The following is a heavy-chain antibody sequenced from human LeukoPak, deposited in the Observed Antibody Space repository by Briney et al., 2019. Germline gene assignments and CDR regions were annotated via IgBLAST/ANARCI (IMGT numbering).Heavy chain of an antibody. V-gene: IGHV3-30-3*01. CDR3: ARGPHPNPFGELYDY. CDR2: ISYDGSNK. Sequence: GGSLRLSCAASGFTFSSYAMHWVRQAPGKGLEWVAVISYDGSNKYYADSVKGRFTISRDNSKNTLYLQMNSLRAEDTAVYYCARGPHPNPFGELYDYWGQGTLVTVSS. CDR1: GFTFSSYA. J-gene: IGHJ4*02. D-gene: IGHD3-10*01.